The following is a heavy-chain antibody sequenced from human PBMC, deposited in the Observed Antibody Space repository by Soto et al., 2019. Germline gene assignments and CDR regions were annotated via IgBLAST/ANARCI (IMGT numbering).Heavy chain of an antibody. CDR2: IKQDGGEK. V-gene: IGHV3-7*03. D-gene: IGHD1-26*01. J-gene: IGHJ5*02. CDR3: ARTKANNWFDP. CDR1: GFTFINYW. Sequence: PGGSLRLSCASSGFTFINYWMSWVRQAPGKGLEWVANIKQDGGEKYYVDSVKGRFTISRDNAKNSLYLQMNSLSAEATAVYYWARTKANNWFDPWGQGTLVTVSS.